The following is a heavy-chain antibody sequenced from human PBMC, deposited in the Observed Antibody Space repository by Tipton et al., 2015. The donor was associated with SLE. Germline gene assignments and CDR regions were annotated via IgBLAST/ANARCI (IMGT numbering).Heavy chain of an antibody. Sequence: SLRLSCAASGFTFSSYGMHWVRQAPGKGLEWVAFIRYDGSNKYYADPVKGRFTISRDNSKNTLYLQMNSLRAEDTAVYYCAKGWYSSSWYDLYFDLWGRGTLVTVSS. CDR1: GFTFSSYG. CDR2: IRYDGSNK. V-gene: IGHV3-30*02. J-gene: IGHJ2*01. CDR3: AKGWYSSSWYDLYFDL. D-gene: IGHD6-13*01.